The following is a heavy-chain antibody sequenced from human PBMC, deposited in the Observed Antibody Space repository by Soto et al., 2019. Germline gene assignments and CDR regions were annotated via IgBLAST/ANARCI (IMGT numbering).Heavy chain of an antibody. CDR2: INHSGST. CDR3: ARDKITGLFDY. D-gene: IGHD2-8*02. Sequence: QVQLQQWGAGLLQPSETLSLTCAVYGGPFSGYYWTWIRQPPGTGLEWIGEINHSGSTNYNPSLKSRVTISVDTSKNQFSLKLTSVTAADTAVYYCARDKITGLFDYWGQGTLVTVSS. J-gene: IGHJ4*02. V-gene: IGHV4-34*01. CDR1: GGPFSGYY.